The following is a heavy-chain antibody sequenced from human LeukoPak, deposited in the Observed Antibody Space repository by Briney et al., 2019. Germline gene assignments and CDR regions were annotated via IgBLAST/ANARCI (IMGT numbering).Heavy chain of an antibody. V-gene: IGHV3-74*01. CDR2: INSDGSST. CDR3: AIMHGYYDGSGYWVQ. CDR1: GFTFSSYW. Sequence: PGGSLRLSYAASGFTFSSYWMHWVRQAPGKGLMWVSRINSDGSSTSYADSVKGRFTISRDNPRNTLYMQMNSLRDEDTAVYYCAIMHGYYDGSGYWVQWGQGTLVTVSS. J-gene: IGHJ1*01. D-gene: IGHD3-22*01.